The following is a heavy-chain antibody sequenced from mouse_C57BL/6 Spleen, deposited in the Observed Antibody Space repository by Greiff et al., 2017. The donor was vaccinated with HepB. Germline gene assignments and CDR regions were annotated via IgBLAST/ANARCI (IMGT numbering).Heavy chain of an antibody. D-gene: IGHD2-5*01. CDR2: IYPRSGNT. CDR1: GYTFTSYG. CDR3: ARSGVTTDY. Sequence: QVQLQQSGAELARPGASVKLSCKVSGYTFTSYGISWVKQRTGQGLEWIGEIYPRSGNTYYNEKFKGKATLTADKSSSTAYMELRSLTSEDSAVYFCARSGVTTDYWGQGTTLTVSS. V-gene: IGHV1-81*01. J-gene: IGHJ2*01.